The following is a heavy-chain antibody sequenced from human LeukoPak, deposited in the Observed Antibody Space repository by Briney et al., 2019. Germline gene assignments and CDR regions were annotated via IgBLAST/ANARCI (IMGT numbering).Heavy chain of an antibody. V-gene: IGHV4-4*02. Sequence: SETLSLTCSVSGGSISNNNWWSWVRQSPGKGLEWIGNIYHSGTTHYNPSLKSRATISVDKSKNQFSLKLNSVAAADTAVYYCAIKPPSGWFGTGWLDPWGQGTLVTVSS. CDR1: GGSISNNNW. J-gene: IGHJ5*02. CDR2: IYHSGTT. D-gene: IGHD3-10*01. CDR3: AIKPPSGWFGTGWLDP.